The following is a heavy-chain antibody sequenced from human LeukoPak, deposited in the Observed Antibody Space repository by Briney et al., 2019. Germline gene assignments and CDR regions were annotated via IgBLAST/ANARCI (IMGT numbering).Heavy chain of an antibody. J-gene: IGHJ4*02. D-gene: IGHD5-18*01. CDR1: GFTFSSYA. CDR2: ISGSGGST. Sequence: PGGSLRLSCAASGFTFSSYAMSWVRQAPGKGLEWVSAISGSGGSTYYADSVKGRFTISRDNAKNSLYLQMNSLRAEDTALYYCAKVKGSYGLIGYFDYWGQRTLVTVSS. CDR3: AKVKGSYGLIGYFDY. V-gene: IGHV3-23*01.